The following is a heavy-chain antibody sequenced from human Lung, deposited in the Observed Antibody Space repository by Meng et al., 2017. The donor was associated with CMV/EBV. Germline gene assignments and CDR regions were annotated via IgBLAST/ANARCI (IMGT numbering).Heavy chain of an antibody. J-gene: IGHJ4*02. D-gene: IGHD1-26*01. CDR1: GYTFTGYY. Sequence: SGYTFTGYYLHWVRQAPGQGLEWMGWINPNSGGTNYAQKFQGRVTMTRDTSISTAYMELSRLRSDDTAVYYCARIASSGSYYPFDYWGQGTLVTVSS. V-gene: IGHV1-2*02. CDR3: ARIASSGSYYPFDY. CDR2: INPNSGGT.